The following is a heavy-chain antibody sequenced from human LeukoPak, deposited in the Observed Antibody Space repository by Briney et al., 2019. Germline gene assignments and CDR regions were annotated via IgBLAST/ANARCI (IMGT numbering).Heavy chain of an antibody. CDR3: ARDQVGATIDY. V-gene: IGHV3-30*04. J-gene: IGHJ4*02. Sequence: GRSLRLSCAASGFTFSSYVMHWVRQAPGKGLEWVAFISYDGSNKYYADSVKGRFTISRDNSKNTLYLQMNSLRAEDTAVYYCARDQVGATIDYWGQGTLVTVSS. CDR1: GFTFSSYV. D-gene: IGHD1-26*01. CDR2: ISYDGSNK.